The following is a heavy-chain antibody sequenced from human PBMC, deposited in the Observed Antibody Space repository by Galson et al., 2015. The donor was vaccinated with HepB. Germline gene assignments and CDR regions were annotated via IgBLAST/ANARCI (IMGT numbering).Heavy chain of an antibody. CDR3: ARCSGSYCDYFDY. V-gene: IGHV3-33*01. CDR2: IWYDGSNK. CDR1: GFTFSSYG. D-gene: IGHD1-26*01. J-gene: IGHJ4*02. Sequence: SLRLSCAASGFTFSSYGMHWVRQAPGKGLEWVAVIWYDGSNKYYADSVKGRFTISRDNSKNTLYLQMNSLRAEDTAVYYCARCSGSYCDYFDYWGQGTLVTVSS.